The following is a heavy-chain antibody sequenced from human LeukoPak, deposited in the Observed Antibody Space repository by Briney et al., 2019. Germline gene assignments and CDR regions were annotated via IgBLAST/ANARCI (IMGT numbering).Heavy chain of an antibody. CDR1: GFTFSSYA. V-gene: IGHV3-23*01. CDR3: AKEVYYYGSGSPFDY. Sequence: GGSLRLSCAASGFTFSSYAMSWVRRAPGQRLEWVSAITGSGDSTYYADSVKGRFTISRDNSKNTLYLQVNSLRGEDTAVYYCAKEVYYYGSGSPFDYWGQGTLVTVSS. J-gene: IGHJ4*02. CDR2: ITGSGDST. D-gene: IGHD3-10*01.